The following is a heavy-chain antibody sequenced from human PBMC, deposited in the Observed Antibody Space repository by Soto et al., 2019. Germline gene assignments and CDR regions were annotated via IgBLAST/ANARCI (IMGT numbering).Heavy chain of an antibody. D-gene: IGHD3-3*01. Sequence: QVQLVQSGAEVKKPGSSVQVSCKASGGTFSSYAISWVRQAPGQGLEWMGGIIPIFGTANYAQKFQGRVTITADKFTSTAYMELSSLRSEDTAVYYCAGPTREWLPPARDYYYGMDVWGQGTTVTVSS. CDR1: GGTFSSYA. J-gene: IGHJ6*02. CDR2: IIPIFGTA. CDR3: AGPTREWLPPARDYYYGMDV. V-gene: IGHV1-69*06.